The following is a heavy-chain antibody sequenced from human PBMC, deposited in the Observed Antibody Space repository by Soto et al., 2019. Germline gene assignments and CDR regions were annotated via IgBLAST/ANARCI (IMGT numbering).Heavy chain of an antibody. CDR1: GIAFNAGG. J-gene: IGHJ5*02. Sequence: PGGSLRQSGVAAGIAFNAGGMHWDSKAPGKGLEWMASIYYDGSNKYYADSVRGRFTISRDNSKNILYLQINNLGAEDTAVYYCARDMGYCTTTTCYSVGCWFDPWGQGTLVTVSS. CDR3: ARDMGYCTTTTCYSVGCWFDP. V-gene: IGHV3-33*01. CDR2: IYYDGSNK. D-gene: IGHD2-2*02.